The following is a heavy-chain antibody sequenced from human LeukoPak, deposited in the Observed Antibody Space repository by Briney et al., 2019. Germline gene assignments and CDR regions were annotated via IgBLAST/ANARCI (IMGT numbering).Heavy chain of an antibody. J-gene: IGHJ5*02. CDR2: INPNSGGT. D-gene: IGHD2-2*01. V-gene: IGHV1-2*02. CDR3: ARDLYCSSTSCYNRFDP. Sequence: ASVKVSCKASGYTFTGYYMHWVRQAPGQGLEWMGWINPNSGGTNYAQKFQGRVTMTRDTSISTAYMELSRLRSDDTAVYYCARDLYCSSTSCYNRFDPWGQGTPVTVSS. CDR1: GYTFTGYY.